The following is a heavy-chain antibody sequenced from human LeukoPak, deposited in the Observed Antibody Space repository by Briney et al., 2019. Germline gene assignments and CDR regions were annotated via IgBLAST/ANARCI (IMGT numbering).Heavy chain of an antibody. CDR3: ARVGSYSNYALDY. CDR2: VYTSGST. D-gene: IGHD4-11*01. J-gene: IGHJ4*02. CDR1: GGSISSYY. V-gene: IGHV4-4*07. Sequence: SDTLSLTCTVSGGSISSYYWRWLRQPAGKGLEWLGRVYTSGSTNYNPSLKSRVTMSVDTSKNQFSLKLSSVTAADTAVYYCARVGSYSNYALDYWGQGTLVTVSS.